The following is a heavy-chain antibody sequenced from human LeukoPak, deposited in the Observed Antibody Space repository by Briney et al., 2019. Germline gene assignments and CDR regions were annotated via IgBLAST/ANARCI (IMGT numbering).Heavy chain of an antibody. J-gene: IGHJ4*02. CDR3: ASLAAAGEKGVDY. Sequence: SQTLSLTCAISGDSVSSNSAAWNWIRQSPSRGLEWLGRTYYRSKWYNDYAVSVKSRITINPDTSRNQFSLQLNSVTPEDTAVYYCASLAAAGEKGVDYWGQGTLVTVSS. CDR2: TYYRSKWYN. D-gene: IGHD6-13*01. V-gene: IGHV6-1*01. CDR1: GDSVSSNSAA.